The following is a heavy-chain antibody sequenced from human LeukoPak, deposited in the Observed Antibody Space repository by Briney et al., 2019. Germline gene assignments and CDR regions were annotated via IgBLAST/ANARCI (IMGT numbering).Heavy chain of an antibody. CDR3: TRSLGVVIHGGMDV. Sequence: PSETLSLTCTVSGGSISSYHWSWIRQPPPKGLQWIGHIYYTVSTNYNPSLKSRLTISLDTSKNQFSLKLSSVTAADTAVYYCTRSLGVVIHGGMDVWGQGTTVTVSS. D-gene: IGHD3-3*01. CDR2: IYYTVST. CDR1: GGSISSYH. V-gene: IGHV4-59*01. J-gene: IGHJ6*02.